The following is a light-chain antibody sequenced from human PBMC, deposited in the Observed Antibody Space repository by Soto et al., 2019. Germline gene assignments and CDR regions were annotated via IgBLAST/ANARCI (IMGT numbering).Light chain of an antibody. CDR1: QSVNAN. J-gene: IGKJ1*01. V-gene: IGKV3-15*01. CDR3: QQYNTWLWT. Sequence: EVVMTQSPATLSVSPGERATLSCRASQSVNANLAWYQQKPGQAPRLLIHGASNRATGIPARFSGSGFGTEFLLTISSLQSEDFAVYYCQQYNTWLWTVGQGTKVEI. CDR2: GAS.